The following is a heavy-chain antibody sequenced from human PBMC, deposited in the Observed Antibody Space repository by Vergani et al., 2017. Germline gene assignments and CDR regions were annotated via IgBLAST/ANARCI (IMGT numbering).Heavy chain of an antibody. J-gene: IGHJ4*02. V-gene: IGHV1-69*13. CDR2: IIPIFGTA. CDR1: GGTFNNYA. Sequence: QVQLVQSGAEVKKPGSSVTVSCKASGGTFNNYAISWVRQAPGQGLEWMGRIIPIFGTAKYAQKFQGRVTITADESTSTAYMELSSLRSVDTAVYYCARDPSIAVAGTISDYWGQGTLVTVSS. CDR3: ARDPSIAVAGTISDY. D-gene: IGHD6-19*01.